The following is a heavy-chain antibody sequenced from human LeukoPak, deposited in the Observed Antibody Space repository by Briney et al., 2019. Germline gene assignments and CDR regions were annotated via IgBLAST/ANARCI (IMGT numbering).Heavy chain of an antibody. CDR3: ARDYYGSGSYPPFDP. CDR1: GYTFSGYY. CDR2: INPNSGGT. D-gene: IGHD3-10*01. Sequence: GASVKVSCKASGYTFSGYYVHWVRQAPGQGLEWMGWINPNSGGTNYVQKFQGRVTMTRDTSISTAYMELSRLRSDDTAVYYCARDYYGSGSYPPFDPWGQGTLVTVSS. V-gene: IGHV1-2*02. J-gene: IGHJ5*02.